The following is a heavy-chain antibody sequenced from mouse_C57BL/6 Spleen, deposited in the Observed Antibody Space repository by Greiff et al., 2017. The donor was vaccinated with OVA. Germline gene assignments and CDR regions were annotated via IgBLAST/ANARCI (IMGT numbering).Heavy chain of an antibody. CDR2: ISDGGSYT. CDR1: GLTFSSYA. CDR3: ARDRGAAQASWFAY. V-gene: IGHV5-4*01. Sequence: EVKLVESGGGLVKPGGSLKLSCAASGLTFSSYAMSWVRQTPEKRLEWVATISDGGSYTYYPDNVKGRFTISRDNAKNNLYLQMSHLKSEDTAMYYCARDRGAAQASWFAYWGQGTLVTVSA. D-gene: IGHD3-2*02. J-gene: IGHJ3*01.